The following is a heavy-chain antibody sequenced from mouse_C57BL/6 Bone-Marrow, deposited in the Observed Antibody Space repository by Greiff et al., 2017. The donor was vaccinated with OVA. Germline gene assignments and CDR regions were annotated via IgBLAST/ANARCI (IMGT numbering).Heavy chain of an antibody. Sequence: QVQLQQSGAELVMPGASVKLSCKASGYTFTSYWMHWVKQRPGQGLEWIGEIDPSDSYTNYNQKFKGKSTLTVDKSSSTAYMQLSSLTSEDSAVYYGARDGYYLSWFAYWGQGTLVTVSA. J-gene: IGHJ3*01. CDR2: IDPSDSYT. CDR1: GYTFTSYW. V-gene: IGHV1-69*01. CDR3: ARDGYYLSWFAY. D-gene: IGHD2-3*01.